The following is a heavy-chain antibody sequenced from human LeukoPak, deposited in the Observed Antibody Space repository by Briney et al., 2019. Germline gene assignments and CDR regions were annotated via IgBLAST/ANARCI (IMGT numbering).Heavy chain of an antibody. J-gene: IGHJ4*02. CDR3: ARSLLGGTSDY. CDR1: GFTFSSYA. CDR2: INSDGTTT. V-gene: IGHV3-74*01. Sequence: PGRSLRLSCAASGFTFSSYAMHWVRQAPGKGLVWVSRINSDGTTTTYADSVKGRFTISRDNAKNTLYLQMNSLRAEDTAVYYCARSLLGGTSDYWGQGTLVTVSS. D-gene: IGHD1-7*01.